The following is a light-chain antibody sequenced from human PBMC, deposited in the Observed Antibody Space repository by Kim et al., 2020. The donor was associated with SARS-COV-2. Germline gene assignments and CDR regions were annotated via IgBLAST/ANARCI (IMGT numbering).Light chain of an antibody. CDR2: DVS. Sequence: PGQSITISCTGTSNDVGGYNYVSWYQQHPGKAPKLMIYDVSNRPSGVSNRFSGSKSGNTASLTISGLQAEDEADYYCSSYTSSLYVFGTGTKVTVL. CDR3: SSYTSSLYV. CDR1: SNDVGGYNY. J-gene: IGLJ1*01. V-gene: IGLV2-14*03.